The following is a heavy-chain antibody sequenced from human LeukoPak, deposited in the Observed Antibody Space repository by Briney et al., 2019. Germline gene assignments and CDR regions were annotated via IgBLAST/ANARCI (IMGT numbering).Heavy chain of an antibody. V-gene: IGHV4-31*03. J-gene: IGHJ4*02. D-gene: IGHD6-13*01. CDR2: IYYSGST. Sequence: RASETLSLTCTVSGGSIGSSSYYWSWIRQHPGKGLEWIGYIYYSGSTYYNPSLKSRVTISVDTSKNQFSLKLSSVTAADTAVYYCARTPIAAAGTGYWGQGTLVTVSS. CDR1: GGSIGSSSYY. CDR3: ARTPIAAAGTGY.